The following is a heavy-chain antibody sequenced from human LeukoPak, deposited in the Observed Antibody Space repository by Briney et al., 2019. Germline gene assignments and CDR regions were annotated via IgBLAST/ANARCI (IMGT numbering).Heavy chain of an antibody. CDR2: IYYSGST. J-gene: IGHJ5*02. Sequence: SQTLSLTCTVSGGSISSGDYYWSCIRQPPGKGLEWIGYIYYSGSTYYNPSLKSRVTISVDTSKNQFSLKLSSVTAADTAVYYCARRDYSNDNWFDPWGQGTLVTVSS. CDR3: ARRDYSNDNWFDP. CDR1: GGSISSGDYY. V-gene: IGHV4-30-4*01. D-gene: IGHD4-11*01.